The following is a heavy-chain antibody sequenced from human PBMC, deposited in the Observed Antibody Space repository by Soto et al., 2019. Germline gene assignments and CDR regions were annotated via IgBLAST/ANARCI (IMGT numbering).Heavy chain of an antibody. V-gene: IGHV1-18*01. CDR2: ISAYNGNT. CDR3: ARVRNIGPIHTWFAP. Sequence: ASVKVSCKASGYTFTSYGISWVRQAPGQGLEWMGWISAYNGNTNYAQKLQGRVTMTTDTSTSTAYMELRSLRSDDTAVYYCARVRNIGPIHTWFAPGGQGPLVTVPS. D-gene: IGHD1-1*01. J-gene: IGHJ5*02. CDR1: GYTFTSYG.